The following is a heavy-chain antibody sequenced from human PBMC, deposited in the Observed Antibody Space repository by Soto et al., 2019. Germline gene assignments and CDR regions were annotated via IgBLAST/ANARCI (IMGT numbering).Heavy chain of an antibody. Sequence: QVQLVQSGAEVKKPGASVKVSCKASGYTFTSYGISWVRQAPGQGLEWMGWISAYNGNTNYAQKLQGRVTMTTDTSTSTAYMGLRSLRSDDTAVYYCARHLFTMVRGVPNDAFDIWGQGTMVTVSS. CDR1: GYTFTSYG. J-gene: IGHJ3*02. CDR3: ARHLFTMVRGVPNDAFDI. CDR2: ISAYNGNT. V-gene: IGHV1-18*01. D-gene: IGHD3-10*01.